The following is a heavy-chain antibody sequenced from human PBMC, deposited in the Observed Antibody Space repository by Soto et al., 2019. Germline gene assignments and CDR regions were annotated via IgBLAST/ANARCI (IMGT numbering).Heavy chain of an antibody. Sequence: PGGSLRLSCAASGFTFSSYAMSWVRQAPGKGLEWVSAISGSGGSTYYADSVKGRFTISRDNSKNTLYLQMNSLRAEDTAVYYCAKPFDYDILTGYPRSDYWGQGTLVTVSS. D-gene: IGHD3-9*01. CDR3: AKPFDYDILTGYPRSDY. J-gene: IGHJ4*02. CDR1: GFTFSSYA. CDR2: ISGSGGST. V-gene: IGHV3-23*01.